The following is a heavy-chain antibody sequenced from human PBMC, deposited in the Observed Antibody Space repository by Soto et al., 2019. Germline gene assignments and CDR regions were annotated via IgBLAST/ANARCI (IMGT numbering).Heavy chain of an antibody. V-gene: IGHV1-69*14. J-gene: IGHJ3*02. Sequence: QVQLVQSGAEVRKPGSSVKVSCEASGGSFNNYVISWLRQAPGQGLKWMGGIIPNYETANYAQKFRGRLTIAADRATNTAYMELSSLRPEDTATYYCARYWNAGTLYGAFDIWGQGTTVIVS. CDR2: IIPNYETA. D-gene: IGHD4-17*01. CDR1: GGSFNNYV. CDR3: ARYWNAGTLYGAFDI.